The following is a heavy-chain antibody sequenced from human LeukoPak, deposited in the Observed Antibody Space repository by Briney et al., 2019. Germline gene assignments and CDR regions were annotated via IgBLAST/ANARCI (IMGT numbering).Heavy chain of an antibody. V-gene: IGHV3-30*04. Sequence: GGSLRLSCAASGFTFSSYAMHWVRQAPGKGLAWVAVISYDGSNKYYADSVKGRFTISRDNSKNTLYLQMNSLRAEDTAVYYCARGGGSPTIRYNWFDLWGQGTLVTVSS. J-gene: IGHJ5*02. D-gene: IGHD3-16*01. CDR2: ISYDGSNK. CDR1: GFTFSSYA. CDR3: ARGGGSPTIRYNWFDL.